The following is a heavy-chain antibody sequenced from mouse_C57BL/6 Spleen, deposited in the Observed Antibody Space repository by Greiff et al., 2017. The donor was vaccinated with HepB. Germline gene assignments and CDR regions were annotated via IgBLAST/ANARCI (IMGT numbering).Heavy chain of an antibody. V-gene: IGHV1-82*01. Sequence: QVHLQQSGPELVKPGASVKISCKASGFAFSSSWMNWVKQRPGKGLEWIGRIYPGDGDTNYNGKFKGKATLTTDKSSTKAYLQLRSRTSEDPAVYFCAREGVWCAWFAYWGQGTLVTVSA. CDR2: IYPGDGDT. J-gene: IGHJ3*01. D-gene: IGHD1-1*02. CDR3: AREGVWCAWFAY. CDR1: GFAFSSSW.